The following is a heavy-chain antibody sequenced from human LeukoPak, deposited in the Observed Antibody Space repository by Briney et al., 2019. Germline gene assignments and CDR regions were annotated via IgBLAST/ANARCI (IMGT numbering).Heavy chain of an antibody. CDR3: TRGSIAYYYMDV. CDR1: GGSISSSSYY. D-gene: IGHD3-10*01. J-gene: IGHJ6*03. CDR2: IYYSGST. Sequence: PSETLSLTCTVSGGSISSSSYYWGWIRHPPGKGLEWIGSIYYSGSTYYNPSLKSRVTISVDTSKNQFSLKLSSVTAADTAVYYCTRGSIAYYYMDVWGKGTTVTISS. V-gene: IGHV4-39*01.